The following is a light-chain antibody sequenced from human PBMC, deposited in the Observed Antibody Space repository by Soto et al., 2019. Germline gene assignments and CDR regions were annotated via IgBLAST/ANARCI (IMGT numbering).Light chain of an antibody. V-gene: IGKV3-20*01. CDR2: GVS. CDR1: QSVGSTY. J-gene: IGKJ3*01. Sequence: EIVLTQSPGTLSLSPGERATLSCRASQSVGSTYLAWYQQQPGQAPKLLIYGVSSRATGIPDRFSSSGSGTDFTLTISRLEPEYFAVYYCQQYGTSPLTFGPGTKVDI. CDR3: QQYGTSPLT.